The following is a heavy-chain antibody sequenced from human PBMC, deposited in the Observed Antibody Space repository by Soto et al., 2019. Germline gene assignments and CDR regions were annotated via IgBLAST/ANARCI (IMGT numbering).Heavy chain of an antibody. CDR1: GGSISSSNW. CDR3: GRANFGCRGWYVDF. Sequence: PSETLSLTCAVSGGSISSSNWWSWVRQPPGKGLEWIGEIYHSGSTNYNPSLKSRVTISVDKSKNQFSLKLSSVTAADTAVYYCGRANFGCRGWYVDFWGQGTLVTVS. D-gene: IGHD3-3*01. V-gene: IGHV4-4*02. J-gene: IGHJ4*02. CDR2: IYHSGST.